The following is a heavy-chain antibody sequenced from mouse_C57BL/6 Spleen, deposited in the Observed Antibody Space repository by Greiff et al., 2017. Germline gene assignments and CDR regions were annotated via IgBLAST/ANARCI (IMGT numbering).Heavy chain of an antibody. V-gene: IGHV1-82*01. CDR3: ASGQLRLPFAY. D-gene: IGHD3-2*02. Sequence: QVQLKESGPELVKPGASVKISCKASGYAFSSSWMNWVKQRPGKGLEWIGRNYPGDGDTNYNGKFKGKATLTADKSSSTAYMQLSSLTSEDSAVYFCASGQLRLPFAYWGQGTLVTVSA. CDR1: GYAFSSSW. CDR2: NYPGDGDT. J-gene: IGHJ3*01.